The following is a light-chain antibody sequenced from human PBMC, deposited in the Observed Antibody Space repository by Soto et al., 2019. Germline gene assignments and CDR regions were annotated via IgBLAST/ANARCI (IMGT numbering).Light chain of an antibody. CDR1: SSDVGGYNY. V-gene: IGLV2-14*03. J-gene: IGLJ1*01. CDR3: SSYTTSNTRQIV. Sequence: QSALTQPASVSGSPGQSITISCTGTSSDVGGYNYVSWYQHHPGKAPKLMIYDVSNRPSGVSNRFSGSKSGNTASLTISGLQPEDEADYYCSSYTTSNTRQIVFGTGTKLTLL. CDR2: DVS.